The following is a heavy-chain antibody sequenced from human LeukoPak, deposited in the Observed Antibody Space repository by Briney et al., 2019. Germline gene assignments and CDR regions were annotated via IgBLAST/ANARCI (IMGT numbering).Heavy chain of an antibody. CDR3: AKGGVLLWFGELLIDY. J-gene: IGHJ4*02. CDR2: ISYDGSNK. Sequence: QAGGSLRLSCAASGFTFSSYGMHWVRQAPGEGLEWVAVISYDGSNKYYADSVKGRFTISRDNSKNTLYLQMNSLRAEDTAVYYCAKGGVLLWFGELLIDYWGQGTLVTVSS. V-gene: IGHV3-30*18. CDR1: GFTFSSYG. D-gene: IGHD3-10*01.